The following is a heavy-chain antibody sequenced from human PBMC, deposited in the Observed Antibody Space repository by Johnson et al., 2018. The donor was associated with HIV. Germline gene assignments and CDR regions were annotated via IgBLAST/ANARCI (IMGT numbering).Heavy chain of an antibody. Sequence: QVQLVESGGGVVQPGRSLRLSCAASGFTFSSYGMHWVRQAPGKGLEWVAVIWYDGSNKYYAYSVKGRFTISRDNSKNTLYLQMNSLRAEDTAVYYCASDRWQLAPGAFDIWGQGTMVTVSS. CDR3: ASDRWQLAPGAFDI. CDR2: IWYDGSNK. J-gene: IGHJ3*02. V-gene: IGHV3-33*01. CDR1: GFTFSSYG. D-gene: IGHD6-6*01.